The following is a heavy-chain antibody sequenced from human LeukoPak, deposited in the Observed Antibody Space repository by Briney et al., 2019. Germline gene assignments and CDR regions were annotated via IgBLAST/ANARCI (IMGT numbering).Heavy chain of an antibody. CDR3: ARVRVVRGYFDY. CDR1: GFTFRSYS. V-gene: IGHV3-21*01. CDR2: ISSSSSYI. D-gene: IGHD2-15*01. J-gene: IGHJ4*02. Sequence: PGGSLRLSCAASGFTFRSYSMNWVRQAPGKGLEWVSSISSSSSYIYYADSVKGRFTISRDNAKNSLYLQMNSLRAEDTAVYYCARVRVVRGYFDYWGQGTLVTVSS.